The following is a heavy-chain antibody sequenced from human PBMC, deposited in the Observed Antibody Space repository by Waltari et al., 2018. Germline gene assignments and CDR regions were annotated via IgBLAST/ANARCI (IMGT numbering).Heavy chain of an antibody. CDR2: ISAYNGNT. CDR1: GYPFSSYG. J-gene: IGHJ4*02. D-gene: IGHD3-22*01. V-gene: IGHV1-18*01. CDR3: ARDNYYDSGGYYFGY. Sequence: QVQLVQSGAELKKPGASVKVSCKASGYPFSSYGISWVRQAPGQGLEWMGWISAYNGNTNSAQKLQGRVTMTTDTSTNTAYMELRSLRSDDTAVYYCARDNYYDSGGYYFGYWGQGTLVTVSS.